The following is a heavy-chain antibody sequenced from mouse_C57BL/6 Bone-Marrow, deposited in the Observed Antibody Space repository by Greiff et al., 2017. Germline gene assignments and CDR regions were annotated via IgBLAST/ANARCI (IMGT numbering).Heavy chain of an antibody. CDR2: IYPGDGDT. D-gene: IGHD1-1*01. CDR1: GYAFSSYW. J-gene: IGHJ2*01. CDR3: AGTTGGSTNFDY. V-gene: IGHV1-80*01. Sequence: VQLQQSGAELVKPGASVKISCKASGYAFSSYWMNWVKQRPGKGLEWIGQIYPGDGDTNYNGKFKGKATLTADKSSSTAYMQLSSLTSEDSAVYFCAGTTGGSTNFDYWGQGTTLTVSS.